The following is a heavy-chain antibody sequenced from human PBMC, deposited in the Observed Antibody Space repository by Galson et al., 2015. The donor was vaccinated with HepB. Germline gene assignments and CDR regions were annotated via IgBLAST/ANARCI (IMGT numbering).Heavy chain of an antibody. CDR1: GYTFTSYG. D-gene: IGHD3-10*01. V-gene: IGHV1-18*01. Sequence: SVKVSCRASGYTFTSYGISWVRQAPGQGLEWMGWISAYNGNTNYAQKLQGRVTMTTDTSTSTAYMELRSLRSDDTAVYYCASRLKAGEQWRFGKDAFDIWGQGTMVTVSS. J-gene: IGHJ3*02. CDR2: ISAYNGNT. CDR3: ASRLKAGEQWRFGKDAFDI.